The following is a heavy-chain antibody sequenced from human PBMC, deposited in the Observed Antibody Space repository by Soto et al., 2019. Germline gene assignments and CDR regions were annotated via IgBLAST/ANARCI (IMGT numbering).Heavy chain of an antibody. CDR1: GGTFSSYT. J-gene: IGHJ4*02. D-gene: IGHD3-22*01. Sequence: ASVKVSCKASGGTFSSYTISWVRQAPGQGLEWMGRIIPILGIANYAQKFQGRVTITADKSTSTAYMELSSLRSEDTAVYYCARDSPYYYDSSGYYYVPPFQYYCDYWGQGTLVTVSS. V-gene: IGHV1-69*04. CDR2: IIPILGIA. CDR3: ARDSPYYYDSSGYYYVPPFQYYCDY.